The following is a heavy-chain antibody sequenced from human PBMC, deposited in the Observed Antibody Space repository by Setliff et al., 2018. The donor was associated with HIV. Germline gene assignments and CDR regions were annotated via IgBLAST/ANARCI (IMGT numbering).Heavy chain of an antibody. V-gene: IGHV4-4*07. CDR2: IYTSGNM. D-gene: IGHD3-22*01. J-gene: IGHJ4*02. CDR1: GASISSYY. Sequence: PSETLSLTCTVSGASISSYYWNWFRQPAGKGLESLGRIYTSGNMIYNPSLKSRVTMSADTSKKQFSLKLASVTAADTAVYYCARGGSYDTFDYWGQGTLVTVSS. CDR3: ARGGSYDTFDY.